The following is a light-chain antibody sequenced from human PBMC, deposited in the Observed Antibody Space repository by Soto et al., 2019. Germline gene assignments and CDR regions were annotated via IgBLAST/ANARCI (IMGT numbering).Light chain of an antibody. J-gene: IGKJ1*01. V-gene: IGKV3-20*01. CDR1: QSVGSSH. Sequence: EIVLTQSPGTLSLSPGERATLSCRASQSVGSSHLAWYQQKPGQAPRLLISGASSRATGIPDRFTGTGSRTDFTLTISRLEPEDFAVYYCQQYGSSPRTFGPGTTVDI. CDR3: QQYGSSPRT. CDR2: GAS.